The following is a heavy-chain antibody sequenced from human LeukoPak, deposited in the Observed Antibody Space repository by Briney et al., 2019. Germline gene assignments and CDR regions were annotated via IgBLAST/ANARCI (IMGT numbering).Heavy chain of an antibody. J-gene: IGHJ3*02. CDR1: GFTVSSNY. V-gene: IGHV3-66*02. D-gene: IGHD5-18*01. CDR2: IYSGGST. Sequence: GGSLRLSXAASGFTVSSNYMSWVRQAPGKGLEWVSVIYSGGSTYYADSVKGRFTISRDNSKNTLYLQMNSLRAEDTAVYYCARDTPTGNAFDIWGQGTMVTVSS. CDR3: ARDTPTGNAFDI.